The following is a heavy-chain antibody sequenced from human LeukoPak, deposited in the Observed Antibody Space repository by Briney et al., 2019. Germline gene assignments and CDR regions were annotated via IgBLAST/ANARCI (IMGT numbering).Heavy chain of an antibody. V-gene: IGHV3-21*01. CDR2: ISSSSSYI. J-gene: IGHJ6*02. Sequence: GGSLRLSCAASGFTFSSYSMDWVRQAPGKGLEWVSSISSSSSYIYYADSVKGRFTISRDNAKNSLYLQMNSLRAEDTAVYYCAKAPHVYYYGSGSYYSAADVWGQGTTVTVSS. CDR3: AKAPHVYYYGSGSYYSAADV. D-gene: IGHD3-10*01. CDR1: GFTFSSYS.